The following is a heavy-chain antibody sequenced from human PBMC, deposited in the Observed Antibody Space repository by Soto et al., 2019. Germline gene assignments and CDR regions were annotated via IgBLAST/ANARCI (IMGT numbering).Heavy chain of an antibody. D-gene: IGHD3-22*01. J-gene: IGHJ4*02. Sequence: GESLKISCAASGFTFSSYAMSWVRQAPGKGLEWVSALSGSGISTYYADTVEGRFTISRDNSRNTLYLQMNSLRAEDTAVYYCEPSYDSSGYDYWGQGTLVTVYS. CDR3: EPSYDSSGYDY. CDR2: LSGSGIST. CDR1: GFTFSSYA. V-gene: IGHV3-23*01.